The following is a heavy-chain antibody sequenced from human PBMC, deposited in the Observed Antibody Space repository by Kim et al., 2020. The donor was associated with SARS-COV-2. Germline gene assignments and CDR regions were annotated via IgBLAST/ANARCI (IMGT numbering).Heavy chain of an antibody. V-gene: IGHV1-69*13. J-gene: IGHJ6*02. D-gene: IGHD2-2*01. CDR1: GGTFSSYA. CDR3: ARGPTKQYCSSTSCYDRHYYYYYGMDA. CDR2: IIPIFGTA. Sequence: SVKVSCKASGGTFSSYAISWVRQAPGQGLEWMGGIIPIFGTANYAQKFQGRVTITADESTSTAYMELSSLGSEDTAVYYCARGPTKQYCSSTSCYDRHYYYYYGMDAWGQGTTVTVSS.